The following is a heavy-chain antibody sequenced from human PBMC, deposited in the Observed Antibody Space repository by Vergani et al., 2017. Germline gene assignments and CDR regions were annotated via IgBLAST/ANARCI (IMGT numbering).Heavy chain of an antibody. V-gene: IGHV4-61*02. J-gene: IGHJ5*02. D-gene: IGHD3-10*01. CDR2: IHSSATT. CDR3: ARDSWTSELRGVYWFDT. CDR1: GGSITSGTFY. Sequence: QVQLHESGPGLVKPSQTLSLTCTVSGGSITSGTFYWSWIRQPAGKGLEWLGLIHSSATTNYNPSLKSRVTLSVDTSNNQLSLRMTSVTAADTAVYYCARDSWTSELRGVYWFDTWGQGTLVSVSS.